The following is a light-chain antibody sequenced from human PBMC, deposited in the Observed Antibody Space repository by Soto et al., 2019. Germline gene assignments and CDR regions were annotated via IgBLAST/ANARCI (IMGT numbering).Light chain of an antibody. CDR2: DAS. CDR3: QQRSNWPIT. Sequence: EIVLIQSPATLSLPPGERATLSCRASQSVSSYLAWYQQKPGQAPRLLIYDASNRASGIPARFSGSGSGTDFTLTISSLEPEDFAVYYCQQRSNWPITFGQGTRLEI. V-gene: IGKV3-11*01. CDR1: QSVSSY. J-gene: IGKJ5*01.